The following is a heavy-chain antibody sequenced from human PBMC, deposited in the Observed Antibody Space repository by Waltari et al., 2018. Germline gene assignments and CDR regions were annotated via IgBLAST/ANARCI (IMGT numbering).Heavy chain of an antibody. Sequence: QVQLVQSGAEVKKPGASVKVSCKASGYTFTGYYMHWVRQAPGKGLEWMGWINPNSGGTNYAQKFQGRVTMTRDTSISTAYMELSRLRSDDTAVYYCARDPCSSTSCYSYFDYWGQGTLVTVSS. CDR2: INPNSGGT. CDR3: ARDPCSSTSCYSYFDY. CDR1: GYTFTGYY. D-gene: IGHD2-2*02. V-gene: IGHV1-2*02. J-gene: IGHJ4*02.